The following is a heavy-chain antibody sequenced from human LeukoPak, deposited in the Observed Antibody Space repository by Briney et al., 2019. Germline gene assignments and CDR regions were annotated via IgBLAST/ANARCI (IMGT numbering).Heavy chain of an antibody. D-gene: IGHD3-10*01. CDR1: GFTFTSYA. CDR2: ISGRGGST. V-gene: IGHV3-23*01. Sequence: GGSLRLSCAASGFTFTSYAMSWVRQAPGKGLEWVSAISGRGGSTYYADSLKGRFTMSRDNSKNTLYLQMNSLRADDTAVYYCAKDPPTYYYGSGSYYYFDYWGQGTLVTVSS. CDR3: AKDPPTYYYGSGSYYYFDY. J-gene: IGHJ4*02.